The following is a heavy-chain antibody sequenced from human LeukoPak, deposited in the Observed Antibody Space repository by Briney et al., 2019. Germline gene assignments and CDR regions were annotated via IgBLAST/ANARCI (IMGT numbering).Heavy chain of an antibody. D-gene: IGHD3-22*01. V-gene: IGHV3-43*01. CDR3: ARDARDYYDSSLDY. CDR2: ISWDGGST. J-gene: IGHJ4*02. Sequence: GGSLRLSCAASGFTFDHYTMHWVRQAPGKGLEWVSLISWDGGSTYYADSVKGRFTISRDNSKNSLSLQMNSLRAEDTAVYYCARDARDYYDSSLDYWGQGTLVTVSS. CDR1: GFTFDHYT.